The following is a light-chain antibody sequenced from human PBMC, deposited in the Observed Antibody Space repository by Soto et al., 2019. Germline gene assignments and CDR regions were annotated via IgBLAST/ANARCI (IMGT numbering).Light chain of an antibody. CDR1: SSDVGGYNY. J-gene: IGLJ2*01. V-gene: IGLV2-14*01. CDR2: DVS. Sequence: QSALTQPASVSGSPGQSITISCTGTSSDVGGYNYVSWYQQHPGKAPKLMIYDVSTRPSGVSNRFSGSKSGNTASLTISGLQAEDEADYYCSSYTSSGTLVVFGGGTKLIVL. CDR3: SSYTSSGTLVV.